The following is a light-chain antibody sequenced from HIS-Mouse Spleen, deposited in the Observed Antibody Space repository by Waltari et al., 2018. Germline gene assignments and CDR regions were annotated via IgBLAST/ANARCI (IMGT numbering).Light chain of an antibody. J-gene: IGLJ3*02. CDR3: GTWDSSLSAWV. V-gene: IGLV1-51*01. CDR1: SSNIGNNY. CDR2: DKN. Sequence: QSVLTQPPSVSAAPGQKVTISCSGSSSNIGNNYVSWYQQLPGTAPKPLIYDKNTRPSGIPDRVSGAKSGTSATLGITGLQTGDEADYYCGTWDSSLSAWVFGGGTKLTVL.